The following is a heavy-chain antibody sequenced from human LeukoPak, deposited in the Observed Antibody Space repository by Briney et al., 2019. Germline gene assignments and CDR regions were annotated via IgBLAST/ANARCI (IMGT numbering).Heavy chain of an antibody. CDR2: IYHSGST. V-gene: IGHV4-30-2*01. CDR3: ARDLYGDYVDY. J-gene: IGHJ4*02. CDR1: GGSISSGGYY. D-gene: IGHD4-17*01. Sequence: PSETLSLTCTVSGGSISSGGYYWSWIRQPPGKGLEWIGYIYHSGSTYYNPSLKSRVTISVDRSKNQFSLKLSSVTAADTAVYYCARDLYGDYVDYWGQGTLVTVSS.